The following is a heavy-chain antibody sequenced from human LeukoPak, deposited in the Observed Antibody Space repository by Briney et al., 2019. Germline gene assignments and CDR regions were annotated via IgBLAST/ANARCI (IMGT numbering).Heavy chain of an antibody. V-gene: IGHV2-5*02. CDR3: AHSPQLLTAKYFQH. D-gene: IGHD2-2*01. CDR2: IYWDDDK. Sequence: SGPTLVKPTRTLTLTCTFSGFSLSTSGVGVGWIRQPPGKALEWLALIYWDDDKRYSPSLKSRLTITKDISKNQVVLTMTNMDPVDTATYYCAHSPQLLTAKYFQHWGQGTLVTVSS. J-gene: IGHJ1*01. CDR1: GFSLSTSGVG.